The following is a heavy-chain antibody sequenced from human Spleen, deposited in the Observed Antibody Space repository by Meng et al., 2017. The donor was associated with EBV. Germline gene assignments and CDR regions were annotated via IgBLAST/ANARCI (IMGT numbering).Heavy chain of an antibody. CDR3: ASGLTGDTVTTILDF. Sequence: QEQLVQSGAEVKKPGSSVKVSGKASGDTFTKNAISWVRQAPGQGLDWMGGILPIFGAANYAQRFQGRVAITADESTRTVYLELSSLSSEDTAIYYCASGLTGDTVTTILDFWGQGSLFTVSS. D-gene: IGHD2-21*02. V-gene: IGHV1-69*01. CDR1: GDTFTKNA. CDR2: ILPIFGAA. J-gene: IGHJ4*02.